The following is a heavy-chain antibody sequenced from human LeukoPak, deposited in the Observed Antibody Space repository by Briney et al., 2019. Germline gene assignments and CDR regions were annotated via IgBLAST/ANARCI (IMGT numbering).Heavy chain of an antibody. V-gene: IGHV4-61*02. CDR3: ARDRRDGYNLYYFDL. CDR2: IYTSGST. J-gene: IGHJ4*02. Sequence: SETLSLTCTVSGGSIYSGSYYWSWIRQPAGKGLEWIGRIYTSGSTDYNPSLKSRVTISVDTSKNQFSLKLSSVTAADTAVYYCARDRRDGYNLYYFDLWGQGTLVTVSS. D-gene: IGHD5-24*01. CDR1: GGSIYSGSYY.